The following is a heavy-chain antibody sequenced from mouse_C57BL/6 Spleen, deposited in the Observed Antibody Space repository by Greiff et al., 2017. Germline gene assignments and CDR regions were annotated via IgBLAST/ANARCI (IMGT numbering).Heavy chain of an antibody. CDR2: IDPSDSET. V-gene: IGHV1-52*01. CDR3: ARGTHLYAMDY. J-gene: IGHJ4*01. CDR1: GYTFTSYW. Sequence: VQLQQPGAELVRPGYSVKLSCKASGYTFTSYWMHWVKQRPIQGLEWIGNIDPSDSETHYNQKFKDKATLTVDKSSSTAYMQRSILTSEDSAVYYCARGTHLYAMDYWGQGTSVTVSS. D-gene: IGHD3-3*01.